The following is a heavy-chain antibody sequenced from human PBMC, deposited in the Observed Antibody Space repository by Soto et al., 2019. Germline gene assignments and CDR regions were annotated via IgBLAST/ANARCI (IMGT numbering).Heavy chain of an antibody. CDR3: ARSEGKCSGGSCYLAWFDP. J-gene: IGHJ5*02. Sequence: QVQLVQSGAEVKKPGSSVKVSCKASGGTFSSYAISWVRQAPGQGLEWMGGIIPIFGTANYAQKFQGRVTITADESTSTAYMELSSLRSEDTAVYYCARSEGKCSGGSCYLAWFDPWGQGTLVTVSS. V-gene: IGHV1-69*01. CDR1: GGTFSSYA. CDR2: IIPIFGTA. D-gene: IGHD2-15*01.